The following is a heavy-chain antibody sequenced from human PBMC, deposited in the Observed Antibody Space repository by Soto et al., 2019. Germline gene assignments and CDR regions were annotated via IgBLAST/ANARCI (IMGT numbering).Heavy chain of an antibody. J-gene: IGHJ4*02. D-gene: IGHD1-20*01. CDR1: GVSITSYY. CDR2: IYSSGST. V-gene: IGHV4-4*07. CDR3: ACLYNWNGWSDY. Sequence: QVQLQESGPGLVKPSETLSLTCTVSGVSITSYYWSWIRQPAGKGLEWIGRIYSSGSTNYNPSLKSRVTMSIDTSKNQFSLKLSSVTAADTAVYYCACLYNWNGWSDYWSQGTLVTVSS.